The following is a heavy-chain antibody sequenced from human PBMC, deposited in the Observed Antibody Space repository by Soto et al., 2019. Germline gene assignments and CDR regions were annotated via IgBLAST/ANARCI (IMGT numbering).Heavy chain of an antibody. CDR2: IWYDGSNK. CDR3: ARGWLWLPDDAFDI. J-gene: IGHJ3*02. CDR1: GFTFSSYG. V-gene: IGHV3-33*01. Sequence: QVQLVESGGGVVQPGRSLRLSCAASGFTFSSYGMHWVRQAPGKGLEWVAVIWYDGSNKYYADSVKGRFTISRDNSKNPLYLQMNSLRAEDTAVYYCARGWLWLPDDAFDIWGQGTMVTVSS. D-gene: IGHD5-18*01.